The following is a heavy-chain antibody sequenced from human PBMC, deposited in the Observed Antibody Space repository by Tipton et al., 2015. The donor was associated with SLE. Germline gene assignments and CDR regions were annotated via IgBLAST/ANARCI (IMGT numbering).Heavy chain of an antibody. CDR3: AKDSESGLDGYKFDY. D-gene: IGHD5-24*01. CDR2: ISAYNGNT. J-gene: IGHJ4*02. CDR1: GYTFTSYG. V-gene: IGHV1-18*01. Sequence: QSGAEVKKPGASVKVSCKASGYTFTSYGISWVRQAPGQGLEWMGWISAYNGNTNYAQKLQGRVTMTTDTSTSTAYMELRSLRAEDTALYYCAKDSESGLDGYKFDYWGQGTLVTVSS.